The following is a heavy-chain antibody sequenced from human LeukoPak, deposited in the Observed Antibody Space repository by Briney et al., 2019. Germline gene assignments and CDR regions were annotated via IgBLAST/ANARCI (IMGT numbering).Heavy chain of an antibody. Sequence: ASVKVSCKASGYTFTSYGISWVRQAPGQGLEWMGWISAYNGNTNYAQKLQGRVTMTTDTSTSTAYMELRSLRSEDTAVYYCARVGREGLWLADFDYWGQGTLVTVSS. CDR3: ARVGREGLWLADFDY. CDR2: ISAYNGNT. V-gene: IGHV1-18*01. CDR1: GYTFTSYG. J-gene: IGHJ4*02. D-gene: IGHD5-12*01.